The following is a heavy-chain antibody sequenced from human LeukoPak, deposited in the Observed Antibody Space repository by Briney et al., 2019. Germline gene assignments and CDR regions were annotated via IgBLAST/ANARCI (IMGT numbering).Heavy chain of an antibody. V-gene: IGHV3-66*02. CDR2: IYSGGST. D-gene: IGHD3-16*01. CDR1: GFTVSSNY. J-gene: IGHJ4*02. CDR3: AREKGGPFDY. Sequence: PGRSLRLSCAASGFTVSSNYMSWVRQAPGKGLEWVSVIYSGGSTYYADSVKGRFTISRDSSKNTLYLQMNSLRAEDTAVYYCAREKGGPFDYWGQGTLVTVSS.